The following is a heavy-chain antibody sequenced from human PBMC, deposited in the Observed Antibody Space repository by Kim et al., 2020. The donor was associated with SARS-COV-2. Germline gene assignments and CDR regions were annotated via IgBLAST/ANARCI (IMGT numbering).Heavy chain of an antibody. Sequence: ASVKVSCKASGYTFTSYAMNWVRQAPGQGLEWMGWINTNTGNPTYAQGFTGRFVFSLDTSVSTAYLQISSLKAEDTAVYYCARGSDYYYGQYYYYYGMDVWGQGTTVTVSS. CDR2: INTNTGNP. CDR1: GYTFTSYA. V-gene: IGHV7-4-1*02. J-gene: IGHJ6*02. CDR3: ARGSDYYYGQYYYYYGMDV. D-gene: IGHD3-10*01.